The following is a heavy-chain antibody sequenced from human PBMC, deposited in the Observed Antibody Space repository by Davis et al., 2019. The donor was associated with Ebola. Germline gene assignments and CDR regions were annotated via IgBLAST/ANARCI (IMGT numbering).Heavy chain of an antibody. D-gene: IGHD4-11*01. V-gene: IGHV3-30*02. CDR1: GFTFTIFD. CDR3: ARDSDDYSFDY. J-gene: IGHJ4*02. CDR2: VRSHGSDD. Sequence: GGSLRLSCAAPGFTFTIFDMHWVRQAPGRGLEWVAFVRSHGSDDHYADSVKGRFTISRDNSKNTLYLQMNSLRPEDTAVYYCARDSDDYSFDYWGQGTLVTVSS.